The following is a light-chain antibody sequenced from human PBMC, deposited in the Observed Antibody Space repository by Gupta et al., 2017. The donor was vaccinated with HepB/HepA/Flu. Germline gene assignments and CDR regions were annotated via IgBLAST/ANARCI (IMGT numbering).Light chain of an antibody. CDR3: KKYNSASRT. V-gene: IGKV1-27*01. J-gene: IGKJ1*01. Sequence: DIQMTQSPSSLSASVGDRVTITCRASQGISTFLAWYQRKPGKVPKLLIYAASTLQSGVPSRCSGSGSGTDLTLTISSLQTEDVETDYCKKYNSASRTFGQGTKVEIK. CDR1: QGISTF. CDR2: AAS.